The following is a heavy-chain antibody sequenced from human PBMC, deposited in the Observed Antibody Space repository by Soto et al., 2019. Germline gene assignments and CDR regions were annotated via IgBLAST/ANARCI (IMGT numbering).Heavy chain of an antibody. J-gene: IGHJ4*02. V-gene: IGHV1-2*02. CDR3: ARANSGDDDEFDY. CDR2: IDPNSGGT. D-gene: IGHD5-12*01. Sequence: QVQLVQSGAEVKKPGASVKVSCKASGYTFTGYYMHWVRQAPGQGLEWMGWIDPNSGGTNYAQKFQGRVTMTRDPSITSVYMELTRLRSDDTAVYYCARANSGDDDEFDYWGQGTPVTVSS. CDR1: GYTFTGYY.